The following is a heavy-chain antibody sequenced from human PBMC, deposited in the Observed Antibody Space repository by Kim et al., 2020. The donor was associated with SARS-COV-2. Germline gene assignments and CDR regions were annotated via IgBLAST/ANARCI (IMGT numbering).Heavy chain of an antibody. CDR3: TRDQMGGYSDY. V-gene: IGHV4-38-2*02. Sequence: SETLSLTCTVSGYSISSGYYWGWIRQPPGKGLEWIGSIYHSGSTHYNASLKSRVTISVDTSKNQFSLKLSSVTAADTAVYYCTRDQMGGYSDYWGQGTLV. CDR1: GYSISSGYY. CDR2: IYHSGST. D-gene: IGHD3-22*01. J-gene: IGHJ4*02.